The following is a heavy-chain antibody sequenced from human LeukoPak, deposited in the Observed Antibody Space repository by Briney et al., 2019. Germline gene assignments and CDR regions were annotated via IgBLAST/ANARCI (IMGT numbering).Heavy chain of an antibody. CDR2: MNPNSGNT. CDR3: ARANYYGSGKKDLDY. J-gene: IGHJ4*02. V-gene: IGHV1-8*01. CDR1: GYTFTTYD. D-gene: IGHD3-10*01. Sequence: ASVKVSCKASGYTFTTYDINWVRQATGQGLEWMGWMNPNSGNTGYAQKFQGRVTMTRNTSMSTAYMELNSLRSEDTAVYHCARANYYGSGKKDLDYWGQGTLVTVSS.